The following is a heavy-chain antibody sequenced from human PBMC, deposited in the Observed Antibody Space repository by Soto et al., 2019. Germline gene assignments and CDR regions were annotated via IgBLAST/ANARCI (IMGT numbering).Heavy chain of an antibody. V-gene: IGHV3-23*01. J-gene: IGHJ6*02. Sequence: PGGSLRLSCAASGFTFSSYAMSWVRQAPGKGLEWVSAISGSGGSTYYADSVKGRFTISRDNSKNTLYLQMNSLRAEDTAVYYCAKGAQVLSSSWYYDYYDYYGMDVWGQGTTVTVSS. D-gene: IGHD6-13*01. CDR3: AKGAQVLSSSWYYDYYDYYGMDV. CDR2: ISGSGGST. CDR1: GFTFSSYA.